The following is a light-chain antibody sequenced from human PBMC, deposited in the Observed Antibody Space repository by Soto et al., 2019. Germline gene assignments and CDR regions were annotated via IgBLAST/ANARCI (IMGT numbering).Light chain of an antibody. CDR1: SSDIGGYNY. Sequence: QSALTQPASVSGSPGQSITISCTGSSSDIGGYNYVSWYQHHPGKAPKLMIHEVSNRPSGVPNRFSGSKSGNTASLTISGLQAEDEAVYFCNSYTSSSTLVFGGGTKVTVL. J-gene: IGLJ2*01. CDR2: EVS. CDR3: NSYTSSSTLV. V-gene: IGLV2-14*01.